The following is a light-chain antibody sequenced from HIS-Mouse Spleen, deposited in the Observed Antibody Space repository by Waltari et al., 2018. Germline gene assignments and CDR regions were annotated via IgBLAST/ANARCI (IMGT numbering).Light chain of an antibody. J-gene: IGKJ2*01. V-gene: IGKV3-20*01. Sequence: EIVLTQSPATLSLSPGERATLSCRASQSVSSSYLAWYQQKPGQAPRLLSYGASSRATGIPDRFSGSGSGTDFTLTISRLEPEDFAVYYCQQYGSSPYTFGQGTKLEIK. CDR1: QSVSSSY. CDR3: QQYGSSPYT. CDR2: GAS.